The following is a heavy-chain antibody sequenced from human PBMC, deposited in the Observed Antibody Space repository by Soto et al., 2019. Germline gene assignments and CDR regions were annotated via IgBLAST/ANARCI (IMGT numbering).Heavy chain of an antibody. Sequence: VHLIQSGTEVKKPGASVKVSCKVSGYTLTEAPMHWVRQAPGKGLEWMGGFDPEDDGTIYAQNFQGRLTMTEDTSTDTAYLELSSLTSEDTAVYYCATARDGYTPLAYWGLGTLVSVSS. CDR2: FDPEDDGT. CDR1: GYTLTEAP. J-gene: IGHJ4*02. CDR3: ATARDGYTPLAY. V-gene: IGHV1-24*01. D-gene: IGHD5-12*01.